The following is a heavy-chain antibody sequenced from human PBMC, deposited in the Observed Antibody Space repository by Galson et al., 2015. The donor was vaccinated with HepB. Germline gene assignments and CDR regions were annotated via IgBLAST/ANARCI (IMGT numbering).Heavy chain of an antibody. J-gene: IGHJ4*02. CDR2: IWYDGSNK. Sequence: SLRLSCAASGFTFRIYGLHWVREAPGKGLEWVAVIWYDGSNKYYADSVKGRFTISRDNSKNTLYLQMNSLRAEDTAVYYCARDGDSGYDSKSSFDYWGQGTLVTVSS. CDR1: GFTFRIYG. D-gene: IGHD5-12*01. V-gene: IGHV3-33*08. CDR3: ARDGDSGYDSKSSFDY.